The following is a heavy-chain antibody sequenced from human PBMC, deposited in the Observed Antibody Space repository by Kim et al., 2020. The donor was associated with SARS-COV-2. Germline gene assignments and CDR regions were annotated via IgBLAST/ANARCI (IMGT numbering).Heavy chain of an antibody. CDR2: IWYDGSNK. D-gene: IGHD3-16*01. CDR3: AREGAALFGGFDY. J-gene: IGHJ4*02. CDR1: GFTFTSYG. Sequence: GGSLRLSCAASGFTFTSYGMHWVRQAPGKGLEWVAVIWYDGSNKYYADSVKGRFTISRDNSKNTLYLQMNSLRAEDTAVYYCAREGAALFGGFDYWGQGTPVTVSS. V-gene: IGHV3-33*01.